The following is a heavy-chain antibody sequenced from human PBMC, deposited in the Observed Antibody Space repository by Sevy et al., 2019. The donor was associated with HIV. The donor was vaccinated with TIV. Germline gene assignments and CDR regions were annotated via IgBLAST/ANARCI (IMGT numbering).Heavy chain of an antibody. CDR1: GFTFSSYS. D-gene: IGHD2-2*01. CDR2: ISSSSSTI. J-gene: IGHJ5*02. Sequence: GESLKISCAASGFTFSSYSMNWVRQAPGKGLEWVSYISSSSSTIYYADSVKGRFTISRDNAKNSLYLQMNSLRAEDTAVYYCARDVGPDIVVVPAANPSRLGWFDPWGQGTLVTVSS. CDR3: ARDVGPDIVVVPAANPSRLGWFDP. V-gene: IGHV3-48*01.